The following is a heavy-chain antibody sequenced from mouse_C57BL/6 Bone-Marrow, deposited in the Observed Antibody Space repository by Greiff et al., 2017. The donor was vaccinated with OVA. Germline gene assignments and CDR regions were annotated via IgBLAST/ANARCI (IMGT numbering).Heavy chain of an antibody. V-gene: IGHV1-15*01. CDR1: GYTFTDYE. J-gene: IGHJ2*01. D-gene: IGHD2-3*01. Sequence: QVQLKQSGAELVRPGASVTLSCKASGYTFTDYEMHWVKQTPVHGLEWIGAIDPETGGTAYNQKFKGKAILTADKSSSTAYMELRSLTSEDSAVYYCTRVGYYLYYFDYWGQGTTLTVSS. CDR2: IDPETGGT. CDR3: TRVGYYLYYFDY.